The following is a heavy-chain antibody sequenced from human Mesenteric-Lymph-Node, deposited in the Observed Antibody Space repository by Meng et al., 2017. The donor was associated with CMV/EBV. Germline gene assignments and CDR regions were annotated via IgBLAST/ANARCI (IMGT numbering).Heavy chain of an antibody. CDR1: GYTFTSYG. D-gene: IGHD3-22*01. J-gene: IGHJ4*02. CDR2: INPYNGNT. Sequence: ASVKVSCKASGYTFTSYGIHWVRQAPGQGLEWMGWINPYNGNTNNAQKFQGRVTMTTDTSTSTAYMELRSLRSDDTAVYYCARAPFDYYSSAYWTNFDYWGQGALVTVSS. CDR3: ARAPFDYYSSAYWTNFDY. V-gene: IGHV1-18*01.